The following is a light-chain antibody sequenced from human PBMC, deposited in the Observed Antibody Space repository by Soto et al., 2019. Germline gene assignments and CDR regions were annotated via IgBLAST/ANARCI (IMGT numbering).Light chain of an antibody. V-gene: IGKV1-39*01. Sequence: DIQMTQSPSSLSVSVGDRVTITCRASQSISSYLNWYQQKPGKAPKLLIYAASSLQSGVPSRFSGSGSGTDFTLTISSLQPEDFATYYCQQSYSTPRTFGQGTKVDNK. CDR1: QSISSY. CDR2: AAS. J-gene: IGKJ1*01. CDR3: QQSYSTPRT.